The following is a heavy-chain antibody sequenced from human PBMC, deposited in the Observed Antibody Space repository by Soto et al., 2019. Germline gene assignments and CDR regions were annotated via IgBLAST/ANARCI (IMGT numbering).Heavy chain of an antibody. V-gene: IGHV1-18*04. D-gene: IGHD3-3*01. CDR3: ATVKGDFTCGP. Sequence: QVQLAQSGAEVKKPGASVTVSCKASGYSFSTNGVSWVRQAPGQGLEWMGWISANTGDTLYAEKCEDRITLTADTPTTTACMELRSLMPDDTATYFCATVKGDFTCGPWGQGSLISVSS. CDR2: ISANTGDT. CDR1: GYSFSTNG. J-gene: IGHJ5*02.